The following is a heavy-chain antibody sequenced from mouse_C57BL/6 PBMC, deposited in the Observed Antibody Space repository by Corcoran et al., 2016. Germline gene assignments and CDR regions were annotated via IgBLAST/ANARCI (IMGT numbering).Heavy chain of an antibody. D-gene: IGHD1-1*01. Sequence: EVQLQQSGPELVKPGASVKIPCKASGYTFTDYNMDWVKQSHGKSLEWIGDINPNNGGTIYNQKFKGKATLTVDKSSSTAYMELRSLTSEDTAVYYCARRGYYGSRPNWYFDVWGTGTTVTVSS. CDR2: INPNNGGT. CDR3: ARRGYYGSRPNWYFDV. J-gene: IGHJ1*03. CDR1: GYTFTDYN. V-gene: IGHV1-18*01.